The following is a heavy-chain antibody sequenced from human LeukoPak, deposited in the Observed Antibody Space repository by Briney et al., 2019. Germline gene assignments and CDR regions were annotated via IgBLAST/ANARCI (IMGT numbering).Heavy chain of an antibody. CDR3: ARDFTNYYDSSGPSEPFDY. V-gene: IGHV3-30-3*01. J-gene: IGHJ4*02. D-gene: IGHD3-22*01. CDR1: GFTFSSYA. CDR2: ISYDGSNK. Sequence: GGSLRLSCAASGFTFSSYAMHWVRQAPGKGLEWVAVISYDGSNKYYADSVKGRFTISRDNSKNTLYLQMNSLRAEDTAVYYCARDFTNYYDSSGPSEPFDYWGQGTLVTVSS.